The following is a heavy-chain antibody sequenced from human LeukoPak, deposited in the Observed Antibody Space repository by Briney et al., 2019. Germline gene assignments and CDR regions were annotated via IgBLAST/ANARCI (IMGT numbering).Heavy chain of an antibody. D-gene: IGHD1-26*01. CDR3: AKDRLVGATNYFDY. V-gene: IGHV3-30*18. Sequence: PGGSLRLACAASGFTFSSYAMHWVRQAPGKGLEWVAVTSYDGNNKYYADSAKGRFTISGDKSKNTLYLQMNSLRAEDSAVYYCAKDRLVGATNYFDYWGQGTLVTVYS. CDR1: GFTFSSYA. J-gene: IGHJ4*02. CDR2: TSYDGNNK.